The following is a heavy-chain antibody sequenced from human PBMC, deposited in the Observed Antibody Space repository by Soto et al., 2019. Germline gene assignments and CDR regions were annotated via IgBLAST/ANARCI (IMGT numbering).Heavy chain of an antibody. D-gene: IGHD2-15*01. J-gene: IGHJ3*02. CDR3: AKKGLGSLTTFCSGSGCHYAFDM. CDR2: ISGGGDGT. Sequence: EVQLLESGGGLVQPGGSLRLSCAASGFTFSSYAMSWVRQPPGKGLEWVSTISGGGDGTYYADSMKGHFTISRDNSKNTLYVQMKSLRAEDTAIYYCAKKGLGSLTTFCSGSGCHYAFDMWGQGTMVTVSS. V-gene: IGHV3-23*01. CDR1: GFTFSSYA.